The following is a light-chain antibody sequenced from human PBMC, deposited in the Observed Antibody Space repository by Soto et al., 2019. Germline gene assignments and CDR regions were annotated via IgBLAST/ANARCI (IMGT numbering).Light chain of an antibody. V-gene: IGKV3-20*01. CDR1: QSVSGY. J-gene: IGKJ4*01. CDR2: DAS. CDR3: QQYGSSPLT. Sequence: EIVLTQSPGTLSLSVGERATLSCRASQSVSGYLAWYQQTPGQAPRLLIYDASNRATGIPDRFSGSGSGTDFTLTINSLEPEDCTVYYCQQYGSSPLTFGGGTTVDIK.